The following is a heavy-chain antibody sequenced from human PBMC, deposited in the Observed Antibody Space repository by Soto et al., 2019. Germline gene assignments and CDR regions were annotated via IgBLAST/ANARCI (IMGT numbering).Heavy chain of an antibody. Sequence: EVQLVESGGGLVQPGRSLRLSCAASGFTFDDYAMHWVRQAPGKGLEWVSGISWNSGSIGYADSVKGRFTISRDNAKNSLYLQMNSLRAEDTALYYCAKGGLFYGDYALGGGIDYWGQGTLVTVSS. D-gene: IGHD4-17*01. CDR2: ISWNSGSI. CDR1: GFTFDDYA. J-gene: IGHJ4*02. V-gene: IGHV3-9*01. CDR3: AKGGLFYGDYALGGGIDY.